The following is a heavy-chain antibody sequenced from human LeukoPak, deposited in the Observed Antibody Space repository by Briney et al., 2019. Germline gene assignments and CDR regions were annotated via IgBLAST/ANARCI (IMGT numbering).Heavy chain of an antibody. Sequence: GGTLRLSCVASGFTFSSHGMNWVRQAPGKGLEWVSGISGSGGSTYYADSVKGRFTISRDNSKNTLYLQMNSLRAEDTAVYYCTYYYDSSGYYGLGHWGQGTLVTVSS. V-gene: IGHV3-23*01. CDR3: TYYYDSSGYYGLGH. CDR1: GFTFSSHG. CDR2: ISGSGGST. J-gene: IGHJ4*02. D-gene: IGHD3-22*01.